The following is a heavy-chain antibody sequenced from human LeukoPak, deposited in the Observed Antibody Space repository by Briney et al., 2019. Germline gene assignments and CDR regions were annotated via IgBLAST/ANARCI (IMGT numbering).Heavy chain of an antibody. J-gene: IGHJ4*02. V-gene: IGHV4-34*01. CDR1: GGSFSGYY. CDR2: INHSGST. D-gene: IGHD2-15*01. CDR3: ARGRMVAATYFDY. Sequence: PSETLSLTCAVYGGSFSGYYWSWIRQPPGKGLEWIGEINHSGSTNYNPSLKSRVTIPVDTSKNQFSLKLSSVTAADTAVYYCARGRMVAATYFDYWGQGTLVTVSS.